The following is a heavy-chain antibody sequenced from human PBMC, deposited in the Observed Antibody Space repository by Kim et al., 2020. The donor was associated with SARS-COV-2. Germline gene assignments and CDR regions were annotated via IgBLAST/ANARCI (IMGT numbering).Heavy chain of an antibody. Sequence: SGPTLVKPTQTLTLTCTFSGFSLSTSGMCVSWIRQPPGKALEWLALIDWDDDKYYSTSLKTRLTISKDTSKNQVVLTMTNMDPVDTATYYCARIMGRGYDILTGYYEGGWFDPWGQGTLVTVSS. D-gene: IGHD3-9*01. CDR3: ARIMGRGYDILTGYYEGGWFDP. J-gene: IGHJ5*02. CDR2: IDWDDDK. V-gene: IGHV2-70*01. CDR1: GFSLSTSGMC.